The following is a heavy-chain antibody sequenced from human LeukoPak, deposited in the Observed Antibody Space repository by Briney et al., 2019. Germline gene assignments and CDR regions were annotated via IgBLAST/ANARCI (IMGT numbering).Heavy chain of an antibody. CDR2: ISGRAGAGNT. CDR1: GFTISSYG. D-gene: IGHD3-16*02. Sequence: QTGGSLRLSCAASGFTISSYGMNWVRQAPGKGLEWVSGISGRAGAGNTYYADSVKGRFTISRDNSKNTLYLQMNSLRPEDTAVYYCAKGSGELSPFFDYWGQGTLVTVSS. V-gene: IGHV3-23*01. CDR3: AKGSGELSPFFDY. J-gene: IGHJ4*02.